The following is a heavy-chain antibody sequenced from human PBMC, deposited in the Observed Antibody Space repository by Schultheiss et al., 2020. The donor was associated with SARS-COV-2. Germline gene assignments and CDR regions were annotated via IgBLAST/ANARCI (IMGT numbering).Heavy chain of an antibody. Sequence: SETLSLTCAVSGGSISSGGYSWSWIRQPPGKGLEWIGYIYHSGSTNYNPSLKSRVTISVDTSKNQFSLKLSSVTAADTAVYYCARFGFTQTFDYWGQGTLVTVSS. D-gene: IGHD3-16*01. CDR2: IYHSGST. CDR3: ARFGFTQTFDY. CDR1: GGSISSGGYS. J-gene: IGHJ4*02. V-gene: IGHV4-30-2*01.